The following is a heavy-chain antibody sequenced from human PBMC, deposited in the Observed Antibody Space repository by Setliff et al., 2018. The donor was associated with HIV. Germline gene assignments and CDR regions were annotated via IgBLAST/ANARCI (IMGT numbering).Heavy chain of an antibody. Sequence: PGGSLRLSCSASGFSFGSFAMHWVRQAPGKGLEYVSVISGNGSNKYYADSVKGRLTISRDNSKNTLYLQMNSLRAEDTAVYCCARSKGHLYYDDDTGYVLRAFDIWGQGTMVTVSS. V-gene: IGHV3-64*04. CDR2: ISGNGSNK. D-gene: IGHD3-22*01. J-gene: IGHJ3*02. CDR1: GFSFGSFA. CDR3: ARSKGHLYYDDDTGYVLRAFDI.